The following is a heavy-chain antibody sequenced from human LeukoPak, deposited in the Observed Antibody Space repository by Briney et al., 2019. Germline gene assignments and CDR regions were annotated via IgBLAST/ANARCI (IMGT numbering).Heavy chain of an antibody. D-gene: IGHD6-19*01. CDR1: GFTFSNYG. CDR3: AREMLAAVAAQS. CDR2: ITSSSSYI. Sequence: GGSLRLSCAASGFTFSNYGMSWVRQAQGKGLEWVSSITSSSSYIYYADSVKGRFTISRDNAKNSLYLQMNSLRAEDTAVYYCAREMLAAVAAQSWGQGTLVTVSS. J-gene: IGHJ5*02. V-gene: IGHV3-21*01.